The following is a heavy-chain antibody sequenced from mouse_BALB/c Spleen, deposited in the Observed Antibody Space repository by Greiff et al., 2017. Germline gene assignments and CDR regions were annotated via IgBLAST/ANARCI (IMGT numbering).Heavy chain of an antibody. CDR2: IWAGGST. J-gene: IGHJ4*01. CDR3: AREPYPYYYAMDY. CDR1: GFSLTSYG. V-gene: IGHV2-9*02. Sequence: VMLVESGPGLVAPSQSLSITCTVSGFSLTSYGVHWVRQPPGKGLEWLGVIWAGGSTNYNSALMSRLSISKDNSKSQVFLKMNSLQTDDTAMYYCAREPYPYYYAMDYWGQGTSVTVSS. D-gene: IGHD2-10*01.